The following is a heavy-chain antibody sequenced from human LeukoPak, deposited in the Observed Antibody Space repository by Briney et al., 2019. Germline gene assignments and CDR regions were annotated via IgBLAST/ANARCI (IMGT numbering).Heavy chain of an antibody. J-gene: IGHJ4*02. Sequence: GGSLRLSCAASGFTFSSYWMRWVRQAPGKGLEWVANIKQDGSEKNYVDSVKGRFTISRDNAKNSLYLQMNSLRAEDTAVYYCARDEHYSNYESDNFDYWGQGTLVTVSS. D-gene: IGHD4-11*01. CDR2: IKQDGSEK. CDR3: ARDEHYSNYESDNFDY. CDR1: GFTFSSYW. V-gene: IGHV3-7*03.